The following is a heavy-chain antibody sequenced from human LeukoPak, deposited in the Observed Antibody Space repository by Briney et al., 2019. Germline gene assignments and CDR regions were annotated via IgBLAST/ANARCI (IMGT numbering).Heavy chain of an antibody. Sequence: SETLSLTCTVSGGSISSYYWSWIRQPPGKGLEWIGDIYYSGSTNYNPSLKSRVTISVDTSKNQFSLQLSSVTAADTAVYYCARLITMVRGVVYYYMDVWGKGTTVTISS. D-gene: IGHD3-10*01. CDR2: IYYSGST. V-gene: IGHV4-59*01. J-gene: IGHJ6*03. CDR1: GGSISSYY. CDR3: ARLITMVRGVVYYYMDV.